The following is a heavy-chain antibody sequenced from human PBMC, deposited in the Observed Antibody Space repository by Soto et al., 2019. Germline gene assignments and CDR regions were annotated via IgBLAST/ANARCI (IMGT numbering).Heavy chain of an antibody. CDR3: AGWYCSGWNYFDS. D-gene: IGHD3-10*01. J-gene: IGHJ4*02. Sequence: QVQLQQWGAGLLKPSETLSLTCAVYGGSCSGCYWTWIRQPPGKGLEWIGQINHSGSANYSPSLKSRVTISVDTSKNRFSLRLTSVTAADTAGYYCAGWYCSGWNYFDSWGQGTLVTVS. CDR2: INHSGSA. CDR1: GGSCSGCY. V-gene: IGHV4-34*01.